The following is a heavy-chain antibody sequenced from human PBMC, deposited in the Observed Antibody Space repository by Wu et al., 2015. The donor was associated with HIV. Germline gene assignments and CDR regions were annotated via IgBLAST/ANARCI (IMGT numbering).Heavy chain of an antibody. J-gene: IGHJ4*02. CDR3: ARGFLRGYSYPGFDY. V-gene: IGHV1-46*01. CDR2: INPGIGST. D-gene: IGHD5-12*01. CDR1: GYAFTSYY. Sequence: QVQLVQSGAEMKKPGASVNISCKASGYAFTSYYIHWVRQAPGQGLEWMGLINPGIGSTYYAEKFQGRVTMTRDTSTNTVNMQLGTLTSEDTAVYYCARGFLRGYSYPGFDYWGQGTLVIVSS.